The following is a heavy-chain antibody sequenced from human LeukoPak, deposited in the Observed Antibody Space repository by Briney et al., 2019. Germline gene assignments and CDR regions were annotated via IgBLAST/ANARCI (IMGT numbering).Heavy chain of an antibody. Sequence: SETLSLTCTVSGGSISSYYWSWIRQPPGKGLERIGYIYHSGSTYYNPSLKSRVTISVDRSKNQFSLKLSSVTAADTAVYYCASRLGGGGGYYYYYYMDVWGKGTTVTVSS. V-gene: IGHV4-59*12. CDR3: ASRLGGGGGYYYYYYMDV. CDR2: IYHSGST. D-gene: IGHD4-23*01. J-gene: IGHJ6*03. CDR1: GGSISSYY.